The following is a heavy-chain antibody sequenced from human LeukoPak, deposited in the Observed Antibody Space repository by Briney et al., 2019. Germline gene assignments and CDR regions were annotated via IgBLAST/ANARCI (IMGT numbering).Heavy chain of an antibody. CDR1: GASISSSNYY. V-gene: IGHV4-39*01. D-gene: IGHD5-12*01. Sequence: SETLSLTCTVSGASISSSNYYWGWVRQSPGKGLEWIGNIYSSGNTYYNASLKSRVTMYIDTSKNQFSLKLSSVTAADTAMYYCAKSNGYGLIDYWGQGTLVTVSS. J-gene: IGHJ4*02. CDR2: IYSSGNT. CDR3: AKSNGYGLIDY.